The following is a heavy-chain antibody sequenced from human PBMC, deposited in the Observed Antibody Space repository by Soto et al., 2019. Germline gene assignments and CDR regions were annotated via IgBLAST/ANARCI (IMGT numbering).Heavy chain of an antibody. D-gene: IGHD1-26*01. CDR2: ISGSGGST. V-gene: IGHV3-23*01. Sequence: GGSLRLSCAASGFTFSSYAMSWVRQAPGKGLEWVSAISGSGGSTYYADSVKGRFTISRDDSKNTLYLQMNSLRAEDTAVYYCAKAPRGSYSYYFDYWGQGTLVTVSS. CDR3: AKAPRGSYSYYFDY. CDR1: GFTFSSYA. J-gene: IGHJ4*02.